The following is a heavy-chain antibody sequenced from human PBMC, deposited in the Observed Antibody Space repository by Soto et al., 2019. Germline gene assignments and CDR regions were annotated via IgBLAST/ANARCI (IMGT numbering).Heavy chain of an antibody. CDR2: ISPKSGGT. CDR1: GYPFTRYY. D-gene: IGHD7-27*01. V-gene: IGHV1-2*02. J-gene: IGHJ4*02. Sequence: SSVQVSCKASGYPFTRYYIHWVRQAPGQGLEWVGEISPKSGGTRYAQKFQGRVTMTKDTSITTVYMELSNLSPDDTAVYYCGRGLSGELGVVDWGQGTMVTIAS. CDR3: GRGLSGELGVVD.